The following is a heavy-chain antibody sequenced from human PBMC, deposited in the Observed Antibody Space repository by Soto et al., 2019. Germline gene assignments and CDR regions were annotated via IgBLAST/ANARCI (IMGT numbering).Heavy chain of an antibody. CDR2: IYHSGTT. CDR1: GGSISSDSYS. CDR3: AGYDSGNYYYGMDA. D-gene: IGHD3-10*01. Sequence: ASETLSLTCAVSGGSISSDSYSWSWIRQPPGKGLEWIGYIYHSGTTYYNPSLRSRVTISVDRSKNQFSLNLTSVTAADTAVYYCAGYDSGNYYYGMDAWGQGTTVTVSS. V-gene: IGHV4-30-2*01. J-gene: IGHJ6*02.